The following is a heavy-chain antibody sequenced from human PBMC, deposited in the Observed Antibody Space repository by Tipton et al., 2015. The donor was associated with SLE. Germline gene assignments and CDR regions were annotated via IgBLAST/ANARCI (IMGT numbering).Heavy chain of an antibody. J-gene: IGHJ4*02. D-gene: IGHD4/OR15-4a*01. Sequence: TLSLTCTVSGGSISSSSYYWDWIRQPPGKGLEWIGEVYHTGSTNYSPSLKSRVTMSVDKSKNQLSLTLNSVTAADTAVYYCARDLAGATLDYWGQGTLVTVSS. V-gene: IGHV4-39*07. CDR3: ARDLAGATLDY. CDR2: VYHTGST. CDR1: GGSISSSSYY.